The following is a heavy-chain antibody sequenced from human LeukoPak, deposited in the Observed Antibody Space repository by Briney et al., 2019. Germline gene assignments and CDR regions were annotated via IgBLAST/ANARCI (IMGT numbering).Heavy chain of an antibody. Sequence: PRRSLRLSCAASGFTFSSYAMHWVRQAPGKGLEWVAVISYDGSNKYYADSVKGRFTISRDNSKNTLYLQMNSLRAEDTAVYYCARGRYSGSYPDAFDIWGQGTMVTVSS. CDR1: GFTFSSYA. CDR3: ARGRYSGSYPDAFDI. V-gene: IGHV3-30*04. D-gene: IGHD1-26*01. J-gene: IGHJ3*02. CDR2: ISYDGSNK.